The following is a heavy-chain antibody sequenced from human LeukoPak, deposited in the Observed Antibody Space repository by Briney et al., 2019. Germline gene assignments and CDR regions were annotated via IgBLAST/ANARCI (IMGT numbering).Heavy chain of an antibody. D-gene: IGHD6-13*01. Sequence: GGSLRLSCAASGFTFSSYAMSWVRQAPGKGLEWVSAISGSGGSTYYADSVKGRFTISRDNSKNPLYLQMNSLRAEDTAVYYCAKDYFGALYSSSWYCAFDIWGQGTMVTVSS. CDR2: ISGSGGST. V-gene: IGHV3-23*01. CDR1: GFTFSSYA. CDR3: AKDYFGALYSSSWYCAFDI. J-gene: IGHJ3*02.